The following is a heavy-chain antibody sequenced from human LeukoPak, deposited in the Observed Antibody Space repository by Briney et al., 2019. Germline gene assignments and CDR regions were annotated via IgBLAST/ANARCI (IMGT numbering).Heavy chain of an antibody. D-gene: IGHD6-19*01. V-gene: IGHV3-23*01. CDR2: ISRSTETT. Sequence: GGSLRLSCAVSGFSFSSFALSWVRQAPGKGLEWVSSISRSTETTLYADSVKGRFTISRDNSKNTGFLQMNNLRAEDTAVYYCAKRAAVSDLVGPLHYWGQGTLLTVSS. CDR3: AKRAAVSDLVGPLHY. J-gene: IGHJ4*02. CDR1: GFSFSSFA.